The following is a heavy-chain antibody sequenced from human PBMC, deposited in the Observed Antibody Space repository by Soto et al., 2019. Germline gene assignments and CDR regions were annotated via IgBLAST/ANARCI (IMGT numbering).Heavy chain of an antibody. J-gene: IGHJ4*02. CDR3: AKDPYYGDYAALIDY. D-gene: IGHD4-17*01. Sequence: EVQLLESGGGLVQPGGSLRLSCAASGFTFSSYAMSWVRQAPGKGLEWVSAISGSGGSTYYADYVKGRFTISRDNSKNTLYLQMNSLRAEDTAVYYCAKDPYYGDYAALIDYWGQGTLVTVSS. V-gene: IGHV3-23*01. CDR1: GFTFSSYA. CDR2: ISGSGGST.